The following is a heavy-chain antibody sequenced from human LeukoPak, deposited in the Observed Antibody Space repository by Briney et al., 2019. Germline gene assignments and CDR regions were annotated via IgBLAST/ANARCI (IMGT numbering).Heavy chain of an antibody. D-gene: IGHD1-1*01. CDR3: ASGGKTGGSRALNI. CDR2: IYYSGST. J-gene: IGHJ3*02. V-gene: IGHV4-59*01. CDR1: GGSISSYY. Sequence: TSETLSLTCTVSGGSISSYYWSWIRQPPGKGLEWIGYIYYSGSTNYNPSLKSRVTISVDTSKNQFSLKLSSVTAADTAVYYCASGGKTGGSRALNIWGQGTMVTVS.